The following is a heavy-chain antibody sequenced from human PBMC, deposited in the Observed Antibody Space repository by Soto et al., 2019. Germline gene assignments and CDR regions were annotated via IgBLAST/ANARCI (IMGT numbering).Heavy chain of an antibody. CDR2: IYHSGST. Sequence: SETLSLTCAVSAGSITSGGYSWSWIRQPPGKGLVWIGYIYHSGSTYYNPSLKSRVTISVDTSKNQFSLKLSSVTAADTAVYYCARLSSGSGSYYRNYYYYMDVWGKGTTVTVSS. CDR1: AGSITSGGYS. V-gene: IGHV4-30-2*03. D-gene: IGHD3-10*01. CDR3: ARLSSGSGSYYRNYYYYMDV. J-gene: IGHJ6*03.